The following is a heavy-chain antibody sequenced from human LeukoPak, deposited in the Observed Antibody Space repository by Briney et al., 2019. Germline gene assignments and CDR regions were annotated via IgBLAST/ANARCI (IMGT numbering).Heavy chain of an antibody. CDR1: GGSISSSSYY. V-gene: IGHV4-39*01. CDR3: ASLRRCDYYDGNGYFGCFYY. J-gene: IGHJ4*02. CDR2: IYYSGSN. D-gene: IGHD3-22*01. Sequence: AETLSLTCTVSGGSISSSSYYWGWIPPPPGKGLVWLGSIYYSGSNYYNPSLKSRATITVHASKNHFPLKLSFVTAAHAGVYYCASLRRCDYYDGNGYFGCFYYGGQGTLVSVS.